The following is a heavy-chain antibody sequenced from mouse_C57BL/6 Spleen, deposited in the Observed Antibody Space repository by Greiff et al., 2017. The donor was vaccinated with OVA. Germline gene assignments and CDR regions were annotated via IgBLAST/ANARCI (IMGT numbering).Heavy chain of an antibody. V-gene: IGHV1-55*01. CDR2: IYPGSGST. CDR3: ARIYYPYAMDY. J-gene: IGHJ4*01. CDR1: GYTFTSYW. D-gene: IGHD2-1*01. Sequence: QVQLQQSGAELVKPGASVKMSCKASGYTFTSYWITWVKQRPGQGLEWIGDIYPGSGSTNYNEKFKSKAKLTVDTSSSTAYMQLSSLTSEDSAVYYCARIYYPYAMDYWGQGTSVTVSS.